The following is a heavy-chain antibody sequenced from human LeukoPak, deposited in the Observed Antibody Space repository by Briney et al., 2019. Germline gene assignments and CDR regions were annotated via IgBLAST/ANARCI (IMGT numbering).Heavy chain of an antibody. D-gene: IGHD5-18*01. J-gene: IGHJ4*02. V-gene: IGHV3-48*01. CDR2: ISSSSLSI. CDR1: GFTFSDFG. Sequence: GALRLSCAASGFTFSDFGMTWVRQAPGKGLEWVSYISSSSLSIYYADSVKGRFTISRDNARNSLYLQMNSLRAEDTAMYYCARDATPTQLWFRGSFDYWGLGALATVAS. CDR3: ARDATPTQLWFRGSFDY.